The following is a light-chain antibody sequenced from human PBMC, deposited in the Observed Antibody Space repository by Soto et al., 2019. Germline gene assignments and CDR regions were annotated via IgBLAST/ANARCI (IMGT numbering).Light chain of an antibody. J-gene: IGKJ1*01. CDR3: PQYNNWPWT. CDR1: QSVSSN. Sequence: EIMMTQSPATLSVSPGERATLSCRASQSVSSNLAWYQQKPGQAPRLLIYGASTRATGIPARFSGSGSGTEFTLTFSSLQSADFAVYSCPQYNNWPWTFGQGTKVEIK. CDR2: GAS. V-gene: IGKV3-15*01.